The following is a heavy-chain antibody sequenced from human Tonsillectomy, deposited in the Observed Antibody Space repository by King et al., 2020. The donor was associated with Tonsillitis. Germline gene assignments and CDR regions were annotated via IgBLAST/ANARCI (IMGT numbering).Heavy chain of an antibody. D-gene: IGHD3-16*02. V-gene: IGHV2-5*01. J-gene: IGHJ4*02. CDR2: IYWNDDK. Sequence: TLKESGPTLVKPTQTLTLTCTFSGFSLSTSGVGVGWIRQPPGKALEWLALIYWNDDKRYSPSLKSRLTITKDTSKDQVVLTMTNMDPVDTATYYCAHRRASPRRTFGGVIALGGYFDYWGQGTLVTVSS. CDR1: GFSLSTSGVG. CDR3: AHRRASPRRTFGGVIALGGYFDY.